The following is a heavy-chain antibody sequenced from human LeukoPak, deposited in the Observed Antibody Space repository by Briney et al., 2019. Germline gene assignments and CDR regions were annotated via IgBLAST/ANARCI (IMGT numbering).Heavy chain of an antibody. D-gene: IGHD5-24*01. CDR2: FYRDGS. CDR1: GLPVSRNA. J-gene: IGHJ6*02. Sequence: PGGSLSLSCAASGLPVSRNAMSWVRQAPGKGLEFISVFYRDGSNADSVKGRFTLSRDDSKNMLHLQMNSLRAEDTAIYYCARDRYNYGRDFYYHGADVWGQGTTVIVSS. CDR3: ARDRYNYGRDFYYHGADV. V-gene: IGHV3-53*01.